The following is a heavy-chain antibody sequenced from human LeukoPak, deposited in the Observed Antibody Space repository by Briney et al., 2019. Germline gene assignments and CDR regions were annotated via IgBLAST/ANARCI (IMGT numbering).Heavy chain of an antibody. D-gene: IGHD6-25*01. V-gene: IGHV1-2*02. Sequence: GASVKVSCKASGYTFTGYYMHWVRQAPGQGLEWMGWINPNSGGTNYAQKFQGRVTMTRDTSISTAYMELRSLRSDDTAVYYCARGGGIAPGDFEHWGQGTLVTVSS. J-gene: IGHJ4*02. CDR1: GYTFTGYY. CDR3: ARGGGIAPGDFEH. CDR2: INPNSGGT.